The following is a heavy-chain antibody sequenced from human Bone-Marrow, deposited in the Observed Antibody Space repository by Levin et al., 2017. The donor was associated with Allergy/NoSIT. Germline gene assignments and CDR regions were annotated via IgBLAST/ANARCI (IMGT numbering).Heavy chain of an antibody. CDR2: ISYDGSNK. Sequence: GGSLRLSCAASGFTFSSYGMHWVRQAPGKGLEWVAVISYDGSNKYYADSVKGRFTISRDNSKNTLYLQMNSLRAEDTAVYYCAKDYDILTGYYSPLADYWGQGTLVTVSS. J-gene: IGHJ4*02. V-gene: IGHV3-30*18. CDR1: GFTFSSYG. D-gene: IGHD3-9*01. CDR3: AKDYDILTGYYSPLADY.